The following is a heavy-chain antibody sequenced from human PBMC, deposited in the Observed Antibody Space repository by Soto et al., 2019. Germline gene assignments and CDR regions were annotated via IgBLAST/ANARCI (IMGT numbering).Heavy chain of an antibody. CDR1: GGSISSYY. J-gene: IGHJ4*02. CDR3: ATSAAAGFFY. V-gene: IGHV4-59*08. Sequence: SLTCTVSGGSISSYYWSWIRQPPGKGLEWIGYIYYSGSTNYNPSLKSRVTISVDTSKNQFSLKLSSVTAADTAVYYCATSAAAGFFYWGQGTLVTVSS. CDR2: IYYSGST. D-gene: IGHD6-13*01.